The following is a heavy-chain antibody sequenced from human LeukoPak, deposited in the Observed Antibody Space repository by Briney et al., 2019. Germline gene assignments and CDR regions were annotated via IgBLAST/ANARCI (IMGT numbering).Heavy chain of an antibody. CDR1: GFTFSSYA. Sequence: TGGSLRLSCAASGFTFSSYAMSWVRQAPGKGLEWVSYISSSSSTIYYADSVKGRFTISRDNAKNSLYLQMNSLRAEDTAVYYCARDEPDLAAAATYYFDYWGQGTLVTVSS. V-gene: IGHV3-48*04. CDR3: ARDEPDLAAAATYYFDY. J-gene: IGHJ4*02. D-gene: IGHD6-13*01. CDR2: ISSSSSTI.